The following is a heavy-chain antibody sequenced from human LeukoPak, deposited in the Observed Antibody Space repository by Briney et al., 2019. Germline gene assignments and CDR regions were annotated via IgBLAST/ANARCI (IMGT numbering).Heavy chain of an antibody. J-gene: IGHJ4*02. CDR3: ARAHWYDSSGAYPEIAKSGGFDN. Sequence: ASVKVSCKASGYTFTGYYMHWVRQAPGQGLEWMGRINPNSGGTNYAQKFQGRVTMTRDTSISTAYMELSRLRSDDTAVYYCARAHWYDSSGAYPEIAKSGGFDNWGQGTLVTVSS. V-gene: IGHV1-2*06. CDR1: GYTFTGYY. D-gene: IGHD3-22*01. CDR2: INPNSGGT.